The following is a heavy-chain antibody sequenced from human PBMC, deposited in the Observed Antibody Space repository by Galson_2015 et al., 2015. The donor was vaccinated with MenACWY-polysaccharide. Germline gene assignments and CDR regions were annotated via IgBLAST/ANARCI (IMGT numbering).Heavy chain of an antibody. V-gene: IGHV3-73*01. D-gene: IGHD5-12*01. CDR1: GFTFSASV. CDR2: IRSKAKDYAT. J-gene: IGHJ4*02. CDR3: TRQVDVIDY. Sequence: SLRLSCATSGFTFSASVIHWVRQASGKGLEWVGYIRSKAKDYATAYAESVKGRFTISRDESKNRAYLQMDSLKTEYTAVYYCTRQVDVIDYWGQGTLVTVPS.